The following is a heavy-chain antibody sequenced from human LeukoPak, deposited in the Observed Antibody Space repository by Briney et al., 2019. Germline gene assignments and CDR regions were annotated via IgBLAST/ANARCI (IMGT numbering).Heavy chain of an antibody. CDR1: GFTFSSYG. V-gene: IGHV3-30*18. CDR2: ISYDGSNK. D-gene: IGHD3-22*01. CDR3: AKGGGTGDSSGYYFDY. Sequence: GRSLRLSCAASGFTFSSYGMHWVRQVPGKGLEWVAVISYDGSNKYYADSVKGRFTISRDNSKNTLYLQMNSLRAEDTAVYYCAKGGGTGDSSGYYFDYWGQGTLVTVSS. J-gene: IGHJ4*02.